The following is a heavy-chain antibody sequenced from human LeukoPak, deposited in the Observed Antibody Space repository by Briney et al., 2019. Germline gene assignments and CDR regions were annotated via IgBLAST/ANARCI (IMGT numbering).Heavy chain of an antibody. J-gene: IGHJ5*02. CDR1: GGSIRSHH. CDR2: TFYTGAT. CDR3: AKRGRGGWFDP. Sequence: PSETLSLTCTVSGGSIRSHHWTWIRQAPGKRLAWIGYTFYTGATYYNPSLRSRVTISIDTSTTQSSLKVTSVTTEDTAVYYCAKRGRGGWFDPWGQGTLVT. V-gene: IGHV4-59*11. D-gene: IGHD1-1*01.